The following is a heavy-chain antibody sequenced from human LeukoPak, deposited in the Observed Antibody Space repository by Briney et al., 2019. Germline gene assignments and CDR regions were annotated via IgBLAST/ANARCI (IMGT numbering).Heavy chain of an antibody. Sequence: GGSLRLSCAASGFTFSSYAMSWVRQAPGKGLEWVSAISGSGGSTYYADSVKGRFTISRDNSKDTLYLQMNSLRVEDTAFYYCAKPEKTRYFDSWGQGALVTVSS. J-gene: IGHJ4*02. CDR3: AKPEKTRYFDS. V-gene: IGHV3-23*01. CDR1: GFTFSSYA. CDR2: ISGSGGST.